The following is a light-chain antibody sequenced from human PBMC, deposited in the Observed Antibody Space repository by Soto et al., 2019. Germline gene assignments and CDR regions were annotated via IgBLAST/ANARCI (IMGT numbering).Light chain of an antibody. J-gene: IGKJ4*01. V-gene: IGKV3-11*01. CDR1: QSVSNY. Sequence: EIVLTQSPATLSLSPGERATLSCRASQSVSNYLASYQQKPGQAPRLLMYDASNRATVIPARFSGGGSGTDFTLTISSLEPAAFAVSYCQQRSSWPLTFGGGNKVEIQ. CDR3: QQRSSWPLT. CDR2: DAS.